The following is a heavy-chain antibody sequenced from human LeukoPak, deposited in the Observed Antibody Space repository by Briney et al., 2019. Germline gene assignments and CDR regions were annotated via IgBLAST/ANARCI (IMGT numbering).Heavy chain of an antibody. CDR1: GFTFSSYG. Sequence: GGSLRLSCAASGFTFSSYGMHCVRQAPGKGLEWVGRTRNKANSYTTEYAASVKGRFTISRDDSKNSLYLQMNSLKTEDTAVYYCARGVAARSGSPHDYWGQGTLVTVSS. D-gene: IGHD6-6*01. CDR2: TRNKANSYTT. J-gene: IGHJ4*02. V-gene: IGHV3-72*01. CDR3: ARGVAARSGSPHDY.